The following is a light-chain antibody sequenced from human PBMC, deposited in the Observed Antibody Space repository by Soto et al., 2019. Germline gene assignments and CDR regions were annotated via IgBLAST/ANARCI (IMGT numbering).Light chain of an antibody. CDR2: DAS. Sequence: AIQLTQSPSSLSASVGDRVTITCRASQGISSALAWYQQKPGKAPKLLIYDASSLESGVPSRFSGSGSGTDFTLTNSSLQPEDFATDYSQQFNNYLLTFGGGTKVAIK. CDR3: QQFNNYLLT. V-gene: IGKV1D-13*01. CDR1: QGISSA. J-gene: IGKJ4*01.